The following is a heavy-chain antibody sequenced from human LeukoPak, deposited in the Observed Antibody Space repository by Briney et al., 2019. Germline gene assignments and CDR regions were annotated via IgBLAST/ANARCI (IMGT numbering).Heavy chain of an antibody. Sequence: GGSLRLSCAASGFTFSTYAMHWVRQAPGKGLEWVAVISYDGSNKYYADSVKGRFTISRDNSKNTLYLQMNSLRAEDTAVYYCAELGITMIGGVWGKGTTVTISS. D-gene: IGHD3-10*02. CDR1: GFTFSTYA. CDR3: AELGITMIGGV. CDR2: ISYDGSNK. V-gene: IGHV3-30*04. J-gene: IGHJ6*04.